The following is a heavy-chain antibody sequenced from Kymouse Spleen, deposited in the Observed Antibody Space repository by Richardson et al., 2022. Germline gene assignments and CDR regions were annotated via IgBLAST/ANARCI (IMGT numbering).Heavy chain of an antibody. D-gene: IGHD3-10*01. CDR1: GFTFSGSA. CDR2: IRSKANSYAT. J-gene: IGHJ6*02. CDR3: TSVWFGEFSYYYYYGMDV. Sequence: EVQLVESGGGLVQPGGSLKLSCAASGFTFSGSAMHWVRQASGKGLEWVGRIRSKANSYATAYAASVKGRFTISRDDSKNTAYLQMNSLKTEDTAVYYCTSVWFGEFSYYYYYGMDVWGQGTTVTVSS. V-gene: IGHV3-73*02.